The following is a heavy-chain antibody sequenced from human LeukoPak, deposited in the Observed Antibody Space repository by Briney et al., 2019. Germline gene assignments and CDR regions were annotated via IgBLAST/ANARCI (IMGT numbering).Heavy chain of an antibody. D-gene: IGHD4-23*01. CDR3: VRAIGSNTL. V-gene: IGHV3-7*01. Sequence: GGSLRLSCAASGFTFTTYWMSWVRQAPGKVLEWVANINQDGSEKYYVDSVKGRFTISRDNAKNSLYLQMNSPRAEDTAVYFCVRAIGSNTLWGQGPLVTVSS. CDR1: GFTFTTYW. CDR2: INQDGSEK. J-gene: IGHJ4*02.